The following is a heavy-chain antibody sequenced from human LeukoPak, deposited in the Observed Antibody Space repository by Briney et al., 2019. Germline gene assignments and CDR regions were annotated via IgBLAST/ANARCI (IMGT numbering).Heavy chain of an antibody. CDR2: IYYSGST. Sequence: SETLSLTCTVSGGSISSYYWSWIRQPPGKGLEWIGYIYYSGSTNYNPSLKSRVTISVDTSKNQFSLKLSSVTAADTAIYYCATDIRAVGDSRYFDYWGQGTLVTVSS. CDR3: ATDIRAVGDSRYFDY. V-gene: IGHV4-59*01. D-gene: IGHD1-26*01. J-gene: IGHJ4*02. CDR1: GGSISSYY.